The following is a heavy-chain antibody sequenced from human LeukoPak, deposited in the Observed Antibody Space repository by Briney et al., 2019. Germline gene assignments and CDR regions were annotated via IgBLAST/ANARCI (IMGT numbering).Heavy chain of an antibody. V-gene: IGHV4-34*01. Sequence: SETLSLTCAVYGGSFSGYYWSWIRQPPGKGLEWIREINHSGSTNYNPSLKSRVTISVDTSKNQFSLKLSSVTATDTAVYYCARRLDGSGWYDDYWGQGTLVTASS. J-gene: IGHJ4*02. CDR3: ARRLDGSGWYDDY. D-gene: IGHD6-19*01. CDR2: INHSGST. CDR1: GGSFSGYY.